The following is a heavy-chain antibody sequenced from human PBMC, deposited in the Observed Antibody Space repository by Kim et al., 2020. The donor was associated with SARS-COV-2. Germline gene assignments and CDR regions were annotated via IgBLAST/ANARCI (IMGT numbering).Heavy chain of an antibody. CDR3: ATTTPMVRGENWFDP. J-gene: IGHJ5*02. V-gene: IGHV1-24*01. Sequence: ASVKVSCKVSGYTLIELSMHWVRQAPGKGLEWMGGFDPEDGETIYAQKFQGRVTMTEDTSTDTAYMELSSLRSEDTAVYYCATTTPMVRGENWFDPWGQGTLVTVSS. CDR1: GYTLIELS. CDR2: FDPEDGET. D-gene: IGHD3-10*01.